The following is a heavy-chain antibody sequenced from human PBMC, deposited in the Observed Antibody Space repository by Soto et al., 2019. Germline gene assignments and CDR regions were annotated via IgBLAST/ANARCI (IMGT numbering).Heavy chain of an antibody. D-gene: IGHD5-18*01. V-gene: IGHV3-23*01. CDR3: ARHGYSYGGGYFDY. CDR2: ISGSGRST. CDR1: GFTFSSFA. Sequence: GGSLRLSCAASGFTFSSFAMSWVRQAPEKGLEWVTGISGSGRSTFYADSVKGRFTISRDNSKNTLYLQMNSLRAEDMAVYYCARHGYSYGGGYFDYWGQGTLVTVSS. J-gene: IGHJ4*02.